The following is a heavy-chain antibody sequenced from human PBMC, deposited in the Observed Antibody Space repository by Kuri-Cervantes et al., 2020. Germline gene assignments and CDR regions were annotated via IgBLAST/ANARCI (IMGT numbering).Heavy chain of an antibody. J-gene: IGHJ5*02. CDR3: ARATEQSKYGDYVIEVWFDP. V-gene: IGHV1-69*06. D-gene: IGHD4-17*01. Sequence: SVKVSCKASGGTFSSYAISWVRQAPGQGLEWMGGIIPTFGTANYEQKFRGRVTITAEKSTSTAYMELTRLRSDDTAVYYCARATEQSKYGDYVIEVWFDPWGQGTLVTVSS. CDR1: GGTFSSYA. CDR2: IIPTFGTA.